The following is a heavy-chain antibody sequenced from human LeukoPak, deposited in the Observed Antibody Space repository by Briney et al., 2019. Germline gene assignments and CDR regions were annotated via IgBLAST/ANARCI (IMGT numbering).Heavy chain of an antibody. Sequence: SETLSLTCTVSGGSISSGDYYWSWIRQPPGKGLEWIGYIYYSGSTYYNPSLKSRVTISVDTSKNQFSLKLGSVTAADTAVYYCARVGAMVYAAPFDYWGQGTLVTVSS. CDR3: ARVGAMVYAAPFDY. CDR1: GGSISSGDYY. V-gene: IGHV4-30-4*08. CDR2: IYYSGST. J-gene: IGHJ4*02. D-gene: IGHD2-8*01.